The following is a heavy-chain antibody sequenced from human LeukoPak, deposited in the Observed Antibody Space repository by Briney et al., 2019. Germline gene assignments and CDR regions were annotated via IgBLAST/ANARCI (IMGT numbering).Heavy chain of an antibody. D-gene: IGHD3-10*01. V-gene: IGHV4-30-4*01. CDR3: ARDQTYSGSGIYTYFDY. Sequence: SETLSLTCTVSGGSISSGVYCWSWIRQRPGEGLQWIGYICSSGSAYYNASLKSRVSMSTDTSNNHFSLKLTSVTAADTAVYYCARDQTYSGSGIYTYFDYWGQGILVTVSS. CDR2: ICSSGSA. CDR1: GGSISSGVYC. J-gene: IGHJ4*02.